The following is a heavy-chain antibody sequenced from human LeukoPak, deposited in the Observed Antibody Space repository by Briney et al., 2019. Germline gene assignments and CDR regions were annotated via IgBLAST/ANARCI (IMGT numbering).Heavy chain of an antibody. J-gene: IGHJ6*02. CDR3: ARVESPYYDILTGYYRDYYYGMDV. CDR1: GFTVSSNY. V-gene: IGHV3-66*02. CDR2: IYSGGST. D-gene: IGHD3-9*01. Sequence: PGGSLRLSCAASGFTVSSNYMSWVRQAPVKGLEWVSVIYSGGSTYYADSVKGRFTISRDNSKNTLYLQMNSLRAEDTAVYYCARVESPYYDILTGYYRDYYYGMDVWGQGTTVTVSS.